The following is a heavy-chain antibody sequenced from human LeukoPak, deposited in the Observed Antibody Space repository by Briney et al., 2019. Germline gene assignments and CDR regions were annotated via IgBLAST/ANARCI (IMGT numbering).Heavy chain of an antibody. J-gene: IGHJ6*03. D-gene: IGHD3-10*01. V-gene: IGHV1-2*02. Sequence: GASVKVSCKVSGYTFTGYYMHWVRQAPGQGLEWMGGINPNSGDTNYAQKFQGGVTMTRDTSISTAYMELSRLRSDDTAVYYCARGVTGIYYYYYMDVWGKGTTVTVSS. CDR2: INPNSGDT. CDR1: GYTFTGYY. CDR3: ARGVTGIYYYYYMDV.